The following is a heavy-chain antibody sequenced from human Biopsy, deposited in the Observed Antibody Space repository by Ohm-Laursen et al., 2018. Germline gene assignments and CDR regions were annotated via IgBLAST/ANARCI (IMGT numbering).Heavy chain of an antibody. D-gene: IGHD3-10*01. CDR2: IIPILGTV. Sequence: GSSVKVSCKTSGDTFTTSAISWVRQVPGQGLDWMGRIIPILGTVDYGQNFQGRVTIRADTSTTFLELPSLRYDDPAVYYCASGDIGGIGLDVWGLGTTVTVSS. CDR3: ASGDIGGIGLDV. J-gene: IGHJ6*02. CDR1: GDTFTTSA. V-gene: IGHV1-69*04.